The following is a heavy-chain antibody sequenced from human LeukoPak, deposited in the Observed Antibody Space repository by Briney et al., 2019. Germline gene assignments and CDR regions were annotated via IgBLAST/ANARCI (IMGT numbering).Heavy chain of an antibody. CDR1: GFTLSGFT. CDR2: IRSKANSYAT. Sequence: GGPLRLSCAASGFTLSGFTMHWVRQASGKGLEWVGRIRSKANSYATAYAASVKGRFTISRDDSKNTAYLQMNSLKSEDTAVYYCTTTDHYYDSSGDIVDYWGQGTLVTVSS. D-gene: IGHD3-22*01. V-gene: IGHV3-73*01. J-gene: IGHJ4*02. CDR3: TTTDHYYDSSGDIVDY.